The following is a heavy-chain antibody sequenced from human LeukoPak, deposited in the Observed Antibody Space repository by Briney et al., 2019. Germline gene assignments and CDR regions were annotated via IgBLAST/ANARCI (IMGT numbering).Heavy chain of an antibody. J-gene: IGHJ6*03. V-gene: IGHV4-4*07. CDR2: IYTSGST. D-gene: IGHD2-2*01. CDR1: GGSISSYY. Sequence: SSETLSLTCAVAGGSISSYYWSWIRQPAGKGLEWVGRIYTSGSTNYNPSLKSRVTMSVDTSKNQFSLKLSSVTASDTAVYYCERSDIGSPGTSCYMDVWGKGTTVTISS. CDR3: ERSDIGSPGTSCYMDV.